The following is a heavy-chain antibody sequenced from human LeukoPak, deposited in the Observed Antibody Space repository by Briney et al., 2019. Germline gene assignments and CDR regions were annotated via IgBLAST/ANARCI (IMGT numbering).Heavy chain of an antibody. CDR2: INSRSSYV. Sequence: GGSLRLSCAASGFTFSSYSMNWVRQAPGKGLEWVSSINSRSSYVYYADSVKGRFTISRDNAKNSLYLQMNSLRAEDTAVYYCAREEVGGYDFWSGYEYYYYYYMDVWGKGTTVTVSS. CDR1: GFTFSSYS. CDR3: AREEVGGYDFWSGYEYYYYYYMDV. D-gene: IGHD3-3*01. J-gene: IGHJ6*03. V-gene: IGHV3-21*01.